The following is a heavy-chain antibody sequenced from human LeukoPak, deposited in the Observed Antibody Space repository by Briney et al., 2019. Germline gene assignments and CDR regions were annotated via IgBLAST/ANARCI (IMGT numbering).Heavy chain of an antibody. D-gene: IGHD1-26*01. V-gene: IGHV1-46*01. J-gene: IGHJ4*02. CDR1: GYTFTSYY. CDR3: ARDRVGATILDY. Sequence: GASVEVSCKASGYTFTSYYMHWVRQAPGQGLEWMGIINPSGGSTSYAQKFQGRVTMTRDTSTSTVYMELSSLRSEDTAVYYCARDRVGATILDYWGQGTLVTVSS. CDR2: INPSGGST.